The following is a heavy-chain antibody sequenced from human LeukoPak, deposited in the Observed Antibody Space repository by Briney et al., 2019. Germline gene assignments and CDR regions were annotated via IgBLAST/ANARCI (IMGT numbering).Heavy chain of an antibody. CDR3: ARVRRGRGYDFWSGYPYYYYMDV. CDR1: GYTFTTYN. Sequence: ASLKPSCKASGYTFTTYNISWVRQTPGHSLECMGCINAYNGKTNYAQKFRGRVTMTTDTSTSTAYMELRSLTSDDTAVYYCARVRRGRGYDFWSGYPYYYYMDVWGKGTTVTVSS. J-gene: IGHJ6*03. CDR2: INAYNGKT. V-gene: IGHV1-18*01. D-gene: IGHD3-3*01.